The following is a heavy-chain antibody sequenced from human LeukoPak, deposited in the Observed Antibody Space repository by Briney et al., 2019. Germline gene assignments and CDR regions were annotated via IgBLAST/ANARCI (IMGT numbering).Heavy chain of an antibody. CDR2: ISSSGSTI. D-gene: IGHD2-2*01. Sequence: TGGSLRLSCAASGFTFSDYYMSWIRQAPGKGLEWVSYISSSGSTIYYADSVKGRFTISRDNAKNSLYLQMNSLRAEDTAVYYCARLGYCSSTSCYDYYYMDVWGKGTTVTVSS. CDR3: ARLGYCSSTSCYDYYYMDV. V-gene: IGHV3-11*04. CDR1: GFTFSDYY. J-gene: IGHJ6*03.